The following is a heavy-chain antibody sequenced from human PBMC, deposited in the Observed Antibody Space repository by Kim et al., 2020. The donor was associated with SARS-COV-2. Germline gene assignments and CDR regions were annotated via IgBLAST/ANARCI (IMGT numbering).Heavy chain of an antibody. J-gene: IGHJ5*02. Sequence: KFQGRVTITRDTSASTAYMELSRLRSEDTAVYYCAGDRAITMVRPNWFDPWGQGTLVTVSS. V-gene: IGHV1-3*01. CDR3: AGDRAITMVRPNWFDP. D-gene: IGHD3-10*01.